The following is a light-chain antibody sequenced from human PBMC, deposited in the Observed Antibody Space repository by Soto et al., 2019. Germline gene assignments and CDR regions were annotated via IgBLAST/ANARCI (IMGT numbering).Light chain of an antibody. CDR1: SSNIGANYD. CDR2: ANT. V-gene: IGLV1-40*01. CDR3: ATWDDGLSGLYV. Sequence: QSVLTQPPSVSGAPGQRVTISCTGSSSNIGANYDVHWYQVLPGTAPKLLIYANTNRPSGVPDRFSGSKSGTSATLGITGVQTGDEAYYYCATWDDGLSGLYVFGSGTKVTVL. J-gene: IGLJ1*01.